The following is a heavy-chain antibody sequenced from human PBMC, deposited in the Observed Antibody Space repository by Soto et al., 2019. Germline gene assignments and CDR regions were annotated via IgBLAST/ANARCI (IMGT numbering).Heavy chain of an antibody. Sequence: GGSLRLSCAASGFTFSSYGMHWVRQAPGKGLEWVAVISYDGSNKYYADSVKGRFTISRDNSKNTLYLQMNSLRAEDTAVYYCAKDLNSNWNYDYWGQGTLVTVSS. CDR1: GFTFSSYG. D-gene: IGHD1-7*01. V-gene: IGHV3-30*18. CDR3: AKDLNSNWNYDY. CDR2: ISYDGSNK. J-gene: IGHJ4*02.